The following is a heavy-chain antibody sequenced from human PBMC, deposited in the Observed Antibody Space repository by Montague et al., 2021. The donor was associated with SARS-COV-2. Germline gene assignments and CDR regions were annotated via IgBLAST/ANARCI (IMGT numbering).Heavy chain of an antibody. Sequence: PPLVKPTQTLTLTCTFSGFSLSTSGMCVSWIRQPPGRALEWLARSDWDDEKYYSTSLKTRLTISKDTAKNQVVLTMTNMDPVDTATYYCARMRIAAAGSPFDVGGQGTMVTVSS. J-gene: IGHJ3*01. CDR1: GFSLSTSGMC. CDR2: SDWDDEK. V-gene: IGHV2-70*11. CDR3: ARMRIAAAGSPFDV. D-gene: IGHD6-13*01.